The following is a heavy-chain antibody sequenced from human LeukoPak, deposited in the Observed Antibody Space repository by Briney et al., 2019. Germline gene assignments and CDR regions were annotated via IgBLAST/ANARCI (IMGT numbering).Heavy chain of an antibody. CDR3: ARDSGSWYWKPSSVDY. CDR2: ISSSSSYI. Sequence: PGGSLRLSCAASGFTFSSYSMNWVRQAPGKGLEWVSFISSSSSYIYYADSVKGRFTISRDNAKNSLNLQMNSLRAEDTAVYYCARDSGSWYWKPSSVDYWGQGILVTVSS. D-gene: IGHD6-13*01. V-gene: IGHV3-21*01. CDR1: GFTFSSYS. J-gene: IGHJ4*02.